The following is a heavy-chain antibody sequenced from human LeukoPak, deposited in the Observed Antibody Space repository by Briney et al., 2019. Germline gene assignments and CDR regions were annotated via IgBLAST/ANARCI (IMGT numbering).Heavy chain of an antibody. CDR3: AKVASGFGELHFDY. CDR2: IRYDGSNK. CDR1: GFTFSSYG. J-gene: IGHJ4*02. D-gene: IGHD3-10*01. Sequence: GGSLRLSCAASGFTFSSYGMHWGRQAPGKGLEWGAFIRYDGSNKYYADSVKGRVTISRDNSKNTLYLQMNSLRAEDTAVYYCAKVASGFGELHFDYWGQGTLVTVSS. V-gene: IGHV3-30*02.